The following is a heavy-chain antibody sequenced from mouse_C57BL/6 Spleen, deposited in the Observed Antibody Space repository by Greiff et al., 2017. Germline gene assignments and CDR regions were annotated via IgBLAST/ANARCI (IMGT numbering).Heavy chain of an antibody. D-gene: IGHD4-1*02. V-gene: IGHV5-9*01. CDR1: GFTFSSYT. CDR2: ISGGGGNT. Sequence: EVQGVESGGGLVKPGGSLKLSCAASGFTFSSYTMSWVRQTPEKRLEWVATISGGGGNTYYPDSVKGRFTISRDNAKNTLYLQMSSLRSEDTALYYCARHRQLGRVLYFDYWGQGTTLTVSS. CDR3: ARHRQLGRVLYFDY. J-gene: IGHJ2*01.